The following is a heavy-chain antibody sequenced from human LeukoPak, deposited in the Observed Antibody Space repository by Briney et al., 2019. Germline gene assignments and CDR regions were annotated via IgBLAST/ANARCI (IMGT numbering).Heavy chain of an antibody. CDR3: VRQDGTLGEY. V-gene: IGHV3-48*02. CDR1: GFTFSSYS. D-gene: IGHD3-16*01. Sequence: GGSLRLSCAASGFTFSSYSMNWVRQAPGKGLEWISYISRSSSTINYADSVKGRFTIARDNAKNSLYLQMNSLRDEDTAVYYCVRQDGTLGEYWGQGTLVTVSS. CDR2: ISRSSSTI. J-gene: IGHJ4*02.